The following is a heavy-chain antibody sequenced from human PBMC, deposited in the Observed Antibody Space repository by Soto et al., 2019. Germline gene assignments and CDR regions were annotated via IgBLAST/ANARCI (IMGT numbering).Heavy chain of an antibody. Sequence: SVKVSCKASGGTFSTYVISWVRQAPGQGLEWMGRVIPMSGSSNYAQKFQGRVTITADKDTSIAYMEVRSLRSEDTAVYYCARGRPRSGPPFYYYGLDVWGQGTTVTVSS. J-gene: IGHJ6*02. CDR2: VIPMSGSS. CDR3: ARGRPRSGPPFYYYGLDV. V-gene: IGHV1-69*06. D-gene: IGHD1-26*01. CDR1: GGTFSTYV.